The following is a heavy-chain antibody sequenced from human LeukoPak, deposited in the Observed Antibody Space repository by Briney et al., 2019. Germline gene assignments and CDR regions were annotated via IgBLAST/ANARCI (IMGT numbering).Heavy chain of an antibody. V-gene: IGHV4-30-4*08. J-gene: IGHJ4*02. CDR3: AREDGSTSCYAL. D-gene: IGHD2-2*01. CDR2: IYYSGST. Sequence: SESLSLTCTVSGGSIGTGDYYWGWIRQPPVKGLGGSGYIYYSGSTYYYPSLKSRVTISVDTSKNQFPLKLSSVTAADTAVYYCAREDGSTSCYALWGQGTLVTVSS. CDR1: GGSIGTGDYY.